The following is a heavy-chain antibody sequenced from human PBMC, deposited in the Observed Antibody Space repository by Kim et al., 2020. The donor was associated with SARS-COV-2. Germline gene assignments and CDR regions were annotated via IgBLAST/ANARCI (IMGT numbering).Heavy chain of an antibody. J-gene: IGHJ4*02. CDR2: ISYDGSNK. CDR3: ASSYCGGDCYSYLIDY. Sequence: GGSLRLSCAASGFTFSSYAMHWVRQAPGKGLEWVAVISYDGSNKYYADSVKGRFTISRDNSKNTLYLQMNSLRAEDTAVYYCASSYCGGDCYSYLIDYWGQGTLVTVSS. V-gene: IGHV3-30*04. CDR1: GFTFSSYA. D-gene: IGHD2-21*02.